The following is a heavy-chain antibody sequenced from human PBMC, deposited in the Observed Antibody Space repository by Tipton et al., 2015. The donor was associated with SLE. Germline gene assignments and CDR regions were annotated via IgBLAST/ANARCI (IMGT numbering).Heavy chain of an antibody. CDR3: AQAHLWGSYRYASDI. CDR2: IHHRGST. D-gene: IGHD3-16*02. CDR1: GASITSSDW. J-gene: IGHJ3*02. Sequence: TLSLTCAVSGASITSSDWWSWVRQPPGKGLENIGEIHHRGSTNYKSSLRGRVTISVDTSKNQFSLKLSSVTAADTAVYYCAQAHLWGSYRYASDIWGQGTMVTVSS. V-gene: IGHV4-4*02.